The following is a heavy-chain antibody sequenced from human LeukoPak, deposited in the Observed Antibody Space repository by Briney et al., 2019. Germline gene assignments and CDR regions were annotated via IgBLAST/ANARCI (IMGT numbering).Heavy chain of an antibody. J-gene: IGHJ5*02. Sequence: PSETLSLTCTVSGGSISSSSYYWGWIRQPPGKGLEWIGSIYYSGSTYYNPSLKSRVTISVDTSKNQFSLKLSSVTAADTAVYYCARGLSYKRFHIVVVTAKNWFDPWGQGTLVTVSS. D-gene: IGHD2-21*02. CDR2: IYYSGST. CDR3: ARGLSYKRFHIVVVTAKNWFDP. CDR1: GGSISSSSYY. V-gene: IGHV4-39*07.